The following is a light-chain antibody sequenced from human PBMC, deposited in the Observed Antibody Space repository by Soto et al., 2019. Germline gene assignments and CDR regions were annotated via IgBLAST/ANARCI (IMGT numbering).Light chain of an antibody. CDR1: QSVFQSFHRKNL. V-gene: IGKV4-1*01. CDR2: WAS. J-gene: IGKJ4*01. CDR3: HQYYRSPLT. Sequence: IVMTQSPDSLAVSLGERATINCRSSQSVFQSFHRKNLIAWYQQKPGQPPKLLFYWASARESGVPDRFSVSESGTDFTLTINSLQAEDVSVYYCHQYYRSPLTFGGGTKVDIK.